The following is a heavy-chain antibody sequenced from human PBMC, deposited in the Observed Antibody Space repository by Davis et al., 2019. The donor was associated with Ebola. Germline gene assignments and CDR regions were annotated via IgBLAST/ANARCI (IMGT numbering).Heavy chain of an antibody. Sequence: MPSETLSLTCTVASGSVNSNVYSWNWIRQSPETGLEWIGFIYNLGTTNYNPSLNSRVTISKDTSRNQFSLELRSVTAADTAVYYCAALFSGSYLAYVDVWGKGTTVTVS. CDR2: IYNLGTT. V-gene: IGHV4-61*08. CDR1: SGSVNSNVYS. CDR3: AALFSGSYLAYVDV. J-gene: IGHJ6*03. D-gene: IGHD1-26*01.